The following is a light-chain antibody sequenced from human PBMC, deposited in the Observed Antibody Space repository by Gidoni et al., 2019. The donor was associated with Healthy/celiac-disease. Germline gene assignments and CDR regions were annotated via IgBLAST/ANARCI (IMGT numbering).Light chain of an antibody. J-gene: IGLJ3*02. CDR3: AAWDDSLSGPNWV. V-gene: IGLV1-47*01. CDR2: RHN. CDR1: SSNIGSNY. Sequence: QSVLTQPPSASGTPGQRVTISCSGSSSNIGSNYVYWYQQRPGTAPKLLIYRHNQRPSGVPDRFSGSKSGTSASLAISGLRSEDEADYYCAAWDDSLSGPNWVFGGGTKLTVL.